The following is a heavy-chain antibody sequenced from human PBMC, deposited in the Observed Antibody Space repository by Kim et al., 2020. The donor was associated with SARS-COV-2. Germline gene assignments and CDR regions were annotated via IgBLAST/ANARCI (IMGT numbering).Heavy chain of an antibody. D-gene: IGHD3-22*01. CDR3: ARETQNTYYYDSSGSWGDAFDI. CDR2: INPNSGGT. J-gene: IGHJ3*02. CDR1: GYTFTGYY. V-gene: IGHV1-2*06. Sequence: ASVKVSCKASGYTFTGYYMHWVRQAPGQGLEWMGRINPNSGGTNYAQKFQGRVTMTRDTSISTAYMELSRLRSDDTAVYYCARETQNTYYYDSSGSWGDAFDIWGQGTMVTVSS.